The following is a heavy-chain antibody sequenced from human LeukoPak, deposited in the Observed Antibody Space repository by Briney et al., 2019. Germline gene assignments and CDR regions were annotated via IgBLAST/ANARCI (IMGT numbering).Heavy chain of an antibody. CDR1: GFTYSSYS. Sequence: GGSLCSSGAASGFTYSSYSLHWVGQAPGKGLVWVTRINRDGSSTNYADSVTSRFTISRDNVKKTLYLQMNSLRAEDTAVYYCAREYGSGSYDYCGQGTMVTVSS. D-gene: IGHD3-10*01. V-gene: IGHV3-74*01. J-gene: IGHJ4*03. CDR2: INRDGSST. CDR3: AREYGSGSYDY.